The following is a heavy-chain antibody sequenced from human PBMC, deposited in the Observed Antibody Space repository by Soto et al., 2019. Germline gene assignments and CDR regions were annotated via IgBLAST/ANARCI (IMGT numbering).Heavy chain of an antibody. CDR3: AKGFSYSLLGLGYFDY. V-gene: IGHV3-23*01. D-gene: IGHD6-13*01. CDR1: GFTFSSYA. Sequence: LRLSCAASGFTFSSYAMSWVRQAPGKGLEWVSAISGSGGSTYYADSVKGRFTISRDNSKNTLYLQMNSLRAEDTAVYYCAKGFSYSLLGLGYFDYWGQGTLVTVSS. CDR2: ISGSGGST. J-gene: IGHJ4*02.